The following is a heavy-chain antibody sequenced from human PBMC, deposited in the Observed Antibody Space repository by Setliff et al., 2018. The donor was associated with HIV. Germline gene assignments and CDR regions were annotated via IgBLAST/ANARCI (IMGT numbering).Heavy chain of an antibody. Sequence: LSLTCAVYGGSFSDYYWSWIRQPPGKGLEWIGESNHSGSTNYNPSLKSRVTISVDTSKNQFSLKLSSVTAADTAVYYCARGSAPDSSGYYYGGFFDYWGQGTLVTVSS. CDR3: ARGSAPDSSGYYYGGFFDY. CDR1: GGSFSDYY. J-gene: IGHJ4*02. CDR2: SNHSGST. V-gene: IGHV4-34*01. D-gene: IGHD3-22*01.